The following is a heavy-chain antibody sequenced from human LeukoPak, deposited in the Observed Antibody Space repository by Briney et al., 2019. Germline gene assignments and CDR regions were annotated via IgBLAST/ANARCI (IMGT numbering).Heavy chain of an antibody. D-gene: IGHD2-2*02. CDR3: ARRRYCSSTSCYIGGY. CDR2: ISSSSSTI. V-gene: IGHV3-48*04. Sequence: PGGSLRLSCAASGFTFSSYSMNWVRQAPGKGLEWVSYISSSSSTIYYADSVKGRFTISRDNAKNSLYLQMNSLRAEDTAVYYCARRRYCSSTSCYIGGYWGQGTLVTVSS. CDR1: GFTFSSYS. J-gene: IGHJ4*02.